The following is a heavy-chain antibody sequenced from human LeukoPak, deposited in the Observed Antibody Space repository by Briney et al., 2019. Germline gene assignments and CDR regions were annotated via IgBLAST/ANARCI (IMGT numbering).Heavy chain of an antibody. CDR1: GGTFSSYA. CDR3: ARAGTTRYYFDY. V-gene: IGHV1-69*13. D-gene: IGHD1-1*01. CDR2: IIPIFGTA. J-gene: IGHJ4*02. Sequence: ASVKVSCKASGGTFSSYAISWVRQAPGQGLEWMGVIIPIFGTANYAQKFQGRVTITADESTSTAYMELSSLRSEDTAVYYCARAGTTRYYFDYWGQGTLVTVSS.